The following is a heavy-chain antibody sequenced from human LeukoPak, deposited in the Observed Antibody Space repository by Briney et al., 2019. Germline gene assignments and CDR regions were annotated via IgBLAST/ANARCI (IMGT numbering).Heavy chain of an antibody. D-gene: IGHD3-22*01. Sequence: GGSLRLSCAASGFTFSDYFMSWIRQAPEKGLEWVSYIGPRSDNINYADSVKGRFTVSRDNAKNSVYLQMNSLRAEDTAVYYCASVNPSNSGFYAYWGQGTLVTVSS. CDR1: GFTFSDYF. J-gene: IGHJ1*01. CDR2: IGPRSDNI. V-gene: IGHV3-11*04. CDR3: ASVNPSNSGFYAY.